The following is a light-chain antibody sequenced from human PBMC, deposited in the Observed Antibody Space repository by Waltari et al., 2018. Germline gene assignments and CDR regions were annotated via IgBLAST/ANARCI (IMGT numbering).Light chain of an antibody. V-gene: IGLV1-47*01. CDR3: AAWDDSLSGRV. CDR1: SSTVGSNY. Sequence: QSVLTQPPSASGTPGQRVTISCSGSSSTVGSNYVYWYQQLPGTAPKLLIYTSDQRPSGVPDRFSGSKSGTSASLAISGLRSEDEADYYCAAWDDSLSGRVFGGGTKLTVL. J-gene: IGLJ3*02. CDR2: TSD.